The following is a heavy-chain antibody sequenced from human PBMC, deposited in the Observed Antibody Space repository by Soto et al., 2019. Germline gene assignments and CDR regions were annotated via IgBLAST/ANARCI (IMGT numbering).Heavy chain of an antibody. D-gene: IGHD3-22*01. Sequence: LRHPWTAAECTFGSYDRNWIRQAPGKGLEWVSSISSSSSYIYYADSVKGRFTISRDNAKNSLYLQMNSLRAEDTAVYYCARDYYKYYDSSGYYRSPAYWGQGTPVTVSS. CDR3: ARDYYKYYDSSGYYRSPAY. CDR1: ECTFGSYD. CDR2: ISSSSSYI. J-gene: IGHJ4*02. V-gene: IGHV3-21*01.